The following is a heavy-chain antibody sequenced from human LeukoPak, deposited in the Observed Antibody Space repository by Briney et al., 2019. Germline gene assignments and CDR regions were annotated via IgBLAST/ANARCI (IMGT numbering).Heavy chain of an antibody. J-gene: IGHJ5*02. Sequence: SETLSLTCAVSGGSISGSNWWSWVRQPPGKGLEWIGEIYHSGSTNYNPSLKSRVSISVDKSKNQFSLKLSSVTAADTAVYYCARHLTPAIFGVVTGGWFDPWGQGTLVTVSS. V-gene: IGHV4-4*02. D-gene: IGHD3-3*01. CDR1: GGSISGSNW. CDR2: IYHSGST. CDR3: ARHLTPAIFGVVTGGWFDP.